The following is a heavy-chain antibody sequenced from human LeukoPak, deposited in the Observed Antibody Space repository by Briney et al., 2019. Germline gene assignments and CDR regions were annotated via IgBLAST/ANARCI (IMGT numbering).Heavy chain of an antibody. CDR3: ARDDSLGVDY. J-gene: IGHJ4*02. D-gene: IGHD7-27*01. V-gene: IGHV3-48*03. CDR2: ISSSGSTI. CDR1: GFTFSSYA. Sequence: PGGSLRLSCAASGFTFSSYAMSWVRQAPGKGLEWVSYISSSGSTIYYADSVKGRFTISRDNAKNSLYLQMNGLRAEDTAVYYCARDDSLGVDYWGQGTLVTVSS.